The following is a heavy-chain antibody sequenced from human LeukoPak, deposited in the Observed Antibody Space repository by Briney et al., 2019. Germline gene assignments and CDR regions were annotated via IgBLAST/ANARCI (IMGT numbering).Heavy chain of an antibody. J-gene: IGHJ4*02. CDR3: ARYGSGSCYDY. CDR2: ISTNGVGT. D-gene: IGHD3-10*01. V-gene: IGHV3-64*01. Sequence: GGSLRLSCAASGFTFSTYAMHWVRQAPGKGLEYVSAISTNGVGTYYANSVKGRFTISRDNSKNTLYLQMGSLRAEDMAVYYCARYGSGSCYDYWGQGTLVTVSS. CDR1: GFTFSTYA.